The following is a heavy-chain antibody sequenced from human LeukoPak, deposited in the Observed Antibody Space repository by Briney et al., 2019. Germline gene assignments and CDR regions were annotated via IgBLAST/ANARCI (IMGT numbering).Heavy chain of an antibody. V-gene: IGHV3-30*02. CDR3: AKEGARLHSYYFDY. D-gene: IGHD1-26*01. CDR1: GFTFSSYG. J-gene: IGHJ4*02. CDR2: IRYDGSNK. Sequence: TGGSLRLSCAASGFTFSSYGMHWVRQAPGKGLEWVAFIRYDGSNKYYADSVKGRLTLSRDNSKNTLYLQMNSLRAEDTAVFYCAKEGARLHSYYFDYWGQGTLVTVSS.